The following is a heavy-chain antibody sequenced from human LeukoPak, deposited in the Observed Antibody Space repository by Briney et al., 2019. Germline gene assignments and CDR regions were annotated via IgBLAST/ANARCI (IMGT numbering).Heavy chain of an antibody. D-gene: IGHD3-10*01. CDR1: GYTFTDYY. CDR2: VDPEDGET. CDR3: ATTMVRGVIRFDP. Sequence: ATAKISCKVSGYTFTDYYMHWVQQAPGKGLEWMGLVDPEDGETIYAEKFQGRVTITADTSTDTAYMELSSLRSEDTAVYYCATTMVRGVIRFDPWGQGTLVTVSS. V-gene: IGHV1-69-2*01. J-gene: IGHJ5*02.